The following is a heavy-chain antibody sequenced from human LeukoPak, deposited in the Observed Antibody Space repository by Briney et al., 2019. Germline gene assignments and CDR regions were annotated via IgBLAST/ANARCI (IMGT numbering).Heavy chain of an antibody. CDR2: INHSGST. D-gene: IGHD1-1*01. CDR1: GGSFSGYY. Sequence: SETLSLTCAVYGGSFSGYYWSWLRQPPGKGREGIGEINHSGSTNYNPSLKSRVTISVDTSKNQFSLKLSSVTAADTAVYYCARVPHRKGTAYDYWGQGTLVTVSS. V-gene: IGHV4-34*01. J-gene: IGHJ4*02. CDR3: ARVPHRKGTAYDY.